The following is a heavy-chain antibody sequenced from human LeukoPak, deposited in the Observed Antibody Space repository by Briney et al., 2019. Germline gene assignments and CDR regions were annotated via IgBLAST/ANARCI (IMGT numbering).Heavy chain of an antibody. Sequence: ASVKVSCKASGYTFTSYGISWVRQAPGQGLEWMGWISAYNGNTNYAQKLQGRVTMTKDTSKSTAYMELRSLRSDDTAVYYCARDSSAYYYDSSGYYLGIKSYYFDYWGQGTLVTVSS. J-gene: IGHJ4*02. V-gene: IGHV1-18*01. CDR1: GYTFTSYG. CDR2: ISAYNGNT. D-gene: IGHD3-22*01. CDR3: ARDSSAYYYDSSGYYLGIKSYYFDY.